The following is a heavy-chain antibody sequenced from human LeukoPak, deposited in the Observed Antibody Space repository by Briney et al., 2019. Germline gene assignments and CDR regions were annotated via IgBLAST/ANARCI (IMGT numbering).Heavy chain of an antibody. CDR1: GFTFSDHD. D-gene: IGHD6-13*01. CDR2: SKNKANNKANSYTT. V-gene: IGHV3-72*01. Sequence: GGSLRLSCAASGFTFSDHDMDWVRQAPGKGLEWIARSKNKANNKANSYTTEYAASVKGRFTISRDDSQNSLYLQMNSLQSEDTAMFYCAKSFGGRRSLAAAGTPIDRFFDYWGQGTLVTVSS. CDR3: AKSFGGRRSLAAAGTPIDRFFDY. J-gene: IGHJ4*02.